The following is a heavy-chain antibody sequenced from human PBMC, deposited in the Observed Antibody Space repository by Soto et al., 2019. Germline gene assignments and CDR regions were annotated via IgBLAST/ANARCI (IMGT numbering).Heavy chain of an antibody. V-gene: IGHV4-31*03. CDR2: IYYIGNT. D-gene: IGHD6-19*01. Sequence: QVQLQESGPGLVQPSQTLSLTCTVSGGSMSSGGYYWSWIRQHPGKGLEWIGYIYYIGNTYYNPSLKSRVTILVDASKNQFSLKLSSVTAADTAVYYCARTGFREQWIWRWFDPWGQGTLVTVSS. CDR1: GGSMSSGGYY. CDR3: ARTGFREQWIWRWFDP. J-gene: IGHJ5*02.